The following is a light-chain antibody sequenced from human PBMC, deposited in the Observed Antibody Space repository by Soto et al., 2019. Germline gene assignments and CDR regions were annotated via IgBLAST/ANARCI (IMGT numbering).Light chain of an antibody. CDR3: LSHTSTSTYV. CDR2: EVT. V-gene: IGLV2-14*01. Sequence: QSALTQPASVSGSPGQSITISCTGTNNDIGYFNYVSWYQQHPGKVPKLVIFEVTRRPSGISNRFSGSKSGNTASLTISGLQTEDEAEYYCLSHTSTSTYVFGSGTKVTVL. CDR1: NNDIGYFNY. J-gene: IGLJ1*01.